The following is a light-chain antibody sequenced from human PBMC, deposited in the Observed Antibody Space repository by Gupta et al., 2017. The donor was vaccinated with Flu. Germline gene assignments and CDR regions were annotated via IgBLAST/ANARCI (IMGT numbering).Light chain of an antibody. CDR3: QSYDSSLSGSDVV. CDR2: GNS. Sequence: QSVLPQPPSVSGAPGQSVTISCPGSSSNIGAGYDVPWYQQLPGTAPKLLLYGNSNRPSGVPDRFSGSKSGTSASLAITGLQAEDEADYYCQSYDSSLSGSDVVFGGGTKLTAL. J-gene: IGLJ2*01. V-gene: IGLV1-40*01. CDR1: SSNIGAGYD.